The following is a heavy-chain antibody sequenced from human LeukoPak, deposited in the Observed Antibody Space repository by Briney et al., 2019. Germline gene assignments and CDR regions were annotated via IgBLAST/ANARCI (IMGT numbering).Heavy chain of an antibody. V-gene: IGHV3-23*01. Sequence: GGSLRLSCAASGFTFSTYTMYWVRHPPGKRLEWVSIIGSSGGGIHYADSVKGRFTISRDNSKNALYLQMNSLRVEDTAVYYCAIDPNWGTHSWGQGVLITVSS. CDR1: GFTFSTYT. CDR2: IGSSGGGI. J-gene: IGHJ4*02. D-gene: IGHD7-27*01. CDR3: AIDPNWGTHS.